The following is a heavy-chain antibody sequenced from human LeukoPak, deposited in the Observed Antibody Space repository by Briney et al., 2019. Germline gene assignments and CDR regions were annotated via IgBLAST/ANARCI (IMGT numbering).Heavy chain of an antibody. CDR1: GGSISSYY. CDR2: IYTSGST. V-gene: IGHV4-4*07. Sequence: SETLSLTCTVSGGSISSYYWSWIRQPAGKGLEWIGRIYTSGSTNYNPSLKSRVTMSVDTSQNQFSLKLSSVTAADTAVYYCARDFPGELVYYFDYWGQGTLVTVSS. J-gene: IGHJ4*02. D-gene: IGHD1-7*01. CDR3: ARDFPGELVYYFDY.